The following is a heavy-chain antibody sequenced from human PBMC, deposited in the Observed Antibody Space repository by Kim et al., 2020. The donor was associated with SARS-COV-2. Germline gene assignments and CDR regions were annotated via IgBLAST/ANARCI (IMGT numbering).Heavy chain of an antibody. CDR3: ARVSYRVGASD. CDR2: T. V-gene: IGHV1-2*02. D-gene: IGHD1-26*01. J-gene: IGHJ4*02. Sequence: TNYAQKFQGRVTMTRDTSISTAYMELSRLRSDDTAVYYCARVSYRVGASDWGQGTLVTVSS.